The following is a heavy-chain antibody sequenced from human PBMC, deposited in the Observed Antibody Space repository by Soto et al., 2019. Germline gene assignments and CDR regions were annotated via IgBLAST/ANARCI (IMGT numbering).Heavy chain of an antibody. D-gene: IGHD5-12*01. CDR2: FYDSGST. V-gene: IGHV4-61*01. CDR3: AASAPPATNYYYAMDV. Sequence: SETLSLTCTVSGGSVSSGSSYWSWLRRPPGKGLEWIGYFYDSGSTNYNPSLRSRVTMSVDTSKNQFSLKLSSVTAADTAVYYCAASAPPATNYYYAMDVWGQGTTVTVSS. CDR1: GGSVSSGSSY. J-gene: IGHJ6*02.